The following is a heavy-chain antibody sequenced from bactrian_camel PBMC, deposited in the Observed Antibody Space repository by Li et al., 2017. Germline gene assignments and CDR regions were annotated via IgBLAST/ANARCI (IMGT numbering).Heavy chain of an antibody. J-gene: IGHJ4*01. Sequence: HVQLVESGGASVQAGGSLRLSCAASGVTLYNAYCMGWFRQAPGKEREGVATFDGDGSPHYADSGQGRSTISRDNAKNTLYLQMNSLKPEDTAIYYCAAGPVTSSGSCPEYTYWGRGTQVTVS. CDR1: GVTLYNAYC. CDR3: AAGPVTSSGSCPEYTY. D-gene: IGHD2*01. CDR2: FDGDGSP. V-gene: IGHV3S55*01.